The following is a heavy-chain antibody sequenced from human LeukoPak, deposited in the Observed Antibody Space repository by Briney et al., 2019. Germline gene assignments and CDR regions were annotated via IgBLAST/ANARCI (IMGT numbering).Heavy chain of an antibody. CDR2: IYHSGST. Sequence: PSETLSLTCAVYGGSFSGYYWSWIRQPPGKGLEWIGSIYHSGSTYYNPSLKSRVTISVDTSKNQFSLKLSSVTAADTAVYYCASSYGLNWFDPWGQGTLVTVSS. D-gene: IGHD5-18*01. J-gene: IGHJ5*02. CDR1: GGSFSGYY. V-gene: IGHV4-34*01. CDR3: ASSYGLNWFDP.